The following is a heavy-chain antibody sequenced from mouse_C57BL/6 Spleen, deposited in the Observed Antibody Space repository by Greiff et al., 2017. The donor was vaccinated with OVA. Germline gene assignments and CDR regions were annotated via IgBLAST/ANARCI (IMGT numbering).Heavy chain of an antibody. CDR2: ISSGSSTI. CDR3: ARSATAFDV. CDR1: GFTFSDYG. Sequence: EVKLVESGGGLVKPGGSLKLSCAASGFTFSDYGMHWVRQAPEKGLAWVAYISSGSSTIYYADTVKGRFPISRDKAKNTLFLQMTSLRSEDTAMYYCARSATAFDVWGTGTTVTVSS. V-gene: IGHV5-17*01. J-gene: IGHJ1*03. D-gene: IGHD1-2*01.